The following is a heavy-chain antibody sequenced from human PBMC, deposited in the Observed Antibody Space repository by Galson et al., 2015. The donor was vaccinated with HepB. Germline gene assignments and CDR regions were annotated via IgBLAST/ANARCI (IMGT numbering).Heavy chain of an antibody. V-gene: IGHV3-30*18. Sequence: SLRLSCASSGFSFSNYAIHWVRQAPGKGLEWMAVISYDGSLRYYSDSVKGRFTVSRDPSRSILYLHMNSLRVDDTAVYYCAKGGPGRIGMMINGSLGFDPWGQGTLVIVSS. CDR3: AKGGPGRIGMMINGSLGFDP. J-gene: IGHJ5*02. CDR1: GFSFSNYA. D-gene: IGHD3-16*01. CDR2: ISYDGSLR.